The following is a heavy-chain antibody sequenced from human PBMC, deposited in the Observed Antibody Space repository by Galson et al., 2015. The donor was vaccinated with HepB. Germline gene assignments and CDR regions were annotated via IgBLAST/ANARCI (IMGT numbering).Heavy chain of an antibody. D-gene: IGHD3-10*01. CDR1: GFTFSSYA. CDR2: ISSNGGST. CDR3: VKDEYYYGSGKFDY. V-gene: IGHV3-64D*06. J-gene: IGHJ4*02. Sequence: SLRLSCAASGFTFSSYAMHWVRQAPGKGLEYVSAISSNGGSTYYADSVKGRFTISRDNSKNTLYLQMSSLRAEDTAVYYCVKDEYYYGSGKFDYWGQGTLVTVSS.